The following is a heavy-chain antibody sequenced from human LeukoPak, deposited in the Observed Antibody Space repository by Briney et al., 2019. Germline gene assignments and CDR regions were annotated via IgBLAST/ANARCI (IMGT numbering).Heavy chain of an antibody. J-gene: IGHJ4*02. Sequence: SQTLSLTCTVSGGSISSGSDYWSWIRQPAGKGLEWIGRIYTSGSTNYNPSLKSRVTISVDTSKNQFSLKLSSVTAADTAVYYCARASGSGWHYWGQGTLVTVSS. CDR1: GGSISSGSDY. CDR3: ARASGSGWHY. D-gene: IGHD6-19*01. CDR2: IYTSGST. V-gene: IGHV4-61*02.